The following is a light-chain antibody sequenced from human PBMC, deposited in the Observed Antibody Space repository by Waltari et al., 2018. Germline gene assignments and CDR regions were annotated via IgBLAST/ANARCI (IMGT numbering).Light chain of an antibody. CDR1: LSILHSSQNKNY. V-gene: IGKV4-1*01. Sequence: DIVMTQSPDSLSVSLGERATINCKSSLSILHSSQNKNYLAWYQQKSGQSPKLLIYAASTRESGVPDRFSGSGSGTDFTLTSSGLQAEDVAVYYCQQYVSSPLSFGPGTKVDIK. CDR2: AAS. CDR3: QQYVSSPLS. J-gene: IGKJ3*01.